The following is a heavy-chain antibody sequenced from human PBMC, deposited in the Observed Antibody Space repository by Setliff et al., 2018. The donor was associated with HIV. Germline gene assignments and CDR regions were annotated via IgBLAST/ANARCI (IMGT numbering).Heavy chain of an antibody. J-gene: IGHJ3*01. CDR3: AREPPSSNPTLQYAFDL. CDR1: GYTLTSNY. V-gene: IGHV1-18*04. Sequence: ASVKVSCKASGYTLTSNYMHWVRQAPGQGLEWMGWISAYNGNTNYAQQLQGRVTMTTDTPTTTAFMELRSLTSDDTAVYFCAREPPSSNPTLQYAFDLWGQGTMVTVSS. CDR2: ISAYNGNT. D-gene: IGHD4-4*01.